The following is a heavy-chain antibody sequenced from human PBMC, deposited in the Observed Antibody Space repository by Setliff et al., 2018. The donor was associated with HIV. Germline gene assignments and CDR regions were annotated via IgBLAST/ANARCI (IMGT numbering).Heavy chain of an antibody. CDR3: ARAVASRNIRGEYSFDY. CDR2: INPSGGST. V-gene: IGHV1-46*04. CDR1: GYTFTRHH. J-gene: IGHJ4*02. Sequence: ASVKVSCKPSGYTFTRHHVHWVRQAPGQGLEWMGIINPSGGSTSYAQKLQGRFTLTSDTSTSTVYMELSSLRSEDTAVYYCARAVASRNIRGEYSFDYWGQGTLVTVSS. D-gene: IGHD3-16*01.